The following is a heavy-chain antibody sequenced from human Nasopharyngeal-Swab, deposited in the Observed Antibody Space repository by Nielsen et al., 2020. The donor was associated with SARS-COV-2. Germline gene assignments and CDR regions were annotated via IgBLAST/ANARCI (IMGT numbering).Heavy chain of an antibody. CDR2: ISYDGSNK. CDR3: ARGDSSSSTGVDY. D-gene: IGHD6-6*01. J-gene: IGHJ4*02. Sequence: WIRQPPGKGPEWVAVISYDGSNKYYADSVKGRFTISRDNSKNTLYLQMNSLRAEDTAVYYCARGDSSSSTGVDYWGQGTLVTVSS. V-gene: IGHV3-30-3*01.